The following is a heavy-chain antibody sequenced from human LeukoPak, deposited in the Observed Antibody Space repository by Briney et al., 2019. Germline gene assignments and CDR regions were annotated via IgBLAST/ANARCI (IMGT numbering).Heavy chain of an antibody. J-gene: IGHJ3*01. CDR2: ISSGGTTK. D-gene: IGHD5/OR15-5a*01. CDR3: ASHRVFAFDV. CDR1: GFTFSPYA. V-gene: IGHV3-30-3*01. Sequence: GGSLRLSCVASGFTFSPYAIHWVRQGPGKGLEWVAVISSGGTTKYYTDSVKGRFTISRDDSKNTLYLHLNSLRLDDTAVYYCASHRVFAFDVWGQGRMVTVSS.